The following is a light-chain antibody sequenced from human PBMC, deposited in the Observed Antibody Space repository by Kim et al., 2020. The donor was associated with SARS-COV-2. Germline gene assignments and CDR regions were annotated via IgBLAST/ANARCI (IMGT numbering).Light chain of an antibody. CDR3: TSYRSSGSV. Sequence: QSALTQPAAVSGSPGQSITISCTGTSSDVGGYNYVSWYQQYPGKAPKLIIYDVFKRPSGVSNRFSGSKSGNTASLTISGLQAEDEAAYYCTSYRSSGSVFGTGTKVTVL. V-gene: IGLV2-14*03. J-gene: IGLJ1*01. CDR1: SSDVGGYNY. CDR2: DVF.